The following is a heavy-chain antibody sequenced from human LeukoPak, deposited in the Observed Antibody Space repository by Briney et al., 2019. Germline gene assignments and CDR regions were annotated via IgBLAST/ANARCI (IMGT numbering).Heavy chain of an antibody. V-gene: IGHV4-4*07. CDR2: IYTSGST. Sequence: SETLSLTCTVSGGSISSYYWSWIRQPAGKGLEWIGRIYTSGSTNYNPSLKSRVTMSVGTSKNQFSLKLSSVTAADTAVYYCARDDYSNYYDYYYGMDVWGQGTTVTVSS. CDR3: ARDDYSNYYDYYYGMDV. J-gene: IGHJ6*02. CDR1: GGSISSYY. D-gene: IGHD4-11*01.